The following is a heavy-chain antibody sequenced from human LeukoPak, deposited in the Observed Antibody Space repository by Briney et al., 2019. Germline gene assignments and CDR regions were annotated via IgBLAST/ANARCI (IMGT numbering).Heavy chain of an antibody. Sequence: GRSLRLSCAASGFTFSSYAMHWVRQAPGKGLEWVAVISYDGSNKYYADSVKGRFTISRDNSKNTLYLQMNSLRAGDTAVYYCARVDSSSSFYYWGQGTLVTVSS. J-gene: IGHJ4*02. CDR1: GFTFSSYA. V-gene: IGHV3-30-3*01. D-gene: IGHD6-6*01. CDR3: ARVDSSSSFYY. CDR2: ISYDGSNK.